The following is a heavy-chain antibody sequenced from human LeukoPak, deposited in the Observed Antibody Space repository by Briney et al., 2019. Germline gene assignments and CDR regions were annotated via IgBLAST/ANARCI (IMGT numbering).Heavy chain of an antibody. CDR3: ARAGAYDGFGV. D-gene: IGHD3-16*01. J-gene: IGHJ3*01. V-gene: IGHV3-13*04. CDR1: GFTLSSYD. Sequence: GGSLRLSCAASGFTLSSYDMHWVRQTPGKGLEWVSAIGSAGDTYYPGSVKGRFTIFRENAKNSLYLQMNSLRAGDTAVYYCARAGAYDGFGVWGQGTMVTVSS. CDR2: IGSAGDT.